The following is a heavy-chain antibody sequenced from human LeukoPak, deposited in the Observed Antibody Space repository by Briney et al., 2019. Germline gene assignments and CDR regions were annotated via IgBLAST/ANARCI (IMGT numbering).Heavy chain of an antibody. Sequence: PSETLSLTCAVSGYSISSGYYWGWIRQPPGKGLEWIGSIYYSGSTYYNPSLKSRVTISVDTSKNQFSLKLSSVTAADTAVYYCARHVYSSSWYRWFDPWGQGTLVTVS. CDR2: IYYSGST. V-gene: IGHV4-38-2*01. CDR1: GYSISSGYY. CDR3: ARHVYSSSWYRWFDP. D-gene: IGHD6-13*01. J-gene: IGHJ5*02.